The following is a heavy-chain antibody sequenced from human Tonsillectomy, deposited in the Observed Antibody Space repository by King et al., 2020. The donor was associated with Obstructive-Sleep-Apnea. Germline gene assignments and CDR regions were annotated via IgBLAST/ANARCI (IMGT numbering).Heavy chain of an antibody. CDR2: ISYDGGTE. J-gene: IGHJ4*02. D-gene: IGHD3-22*01. V-gene: IGHV3-30-3*01. Sequence: LVESGGGVVQPGRSLRLSCAAAGFTFNAYAMHWVRQAPGKGLEWVALISYDGGTEYYADSVKGRFTISRDNSKNTLYLQMNRLRPEDTALYYCARDQRASEGVLHIVDGGCLFEYWGQGSLVTVSS. CDR1: GFTFNAYA. CDR3: ARDQRASEGVLHIVDGGCLFEY.